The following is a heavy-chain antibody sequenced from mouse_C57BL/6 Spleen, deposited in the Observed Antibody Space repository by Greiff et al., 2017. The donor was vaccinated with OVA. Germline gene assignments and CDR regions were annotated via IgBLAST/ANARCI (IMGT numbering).Heavy chain of an antibody. CDR3: ARGTLRYPFDY. D-gene: IGHD1-1*01. V-gene: IGHV1-69*01. Sequence: QVQLQQPGAELVMPGASVKLSCKASGYTFTSYWMHWVKQRPGQGLEWIGEIDPSDSYTNYNQKLKGKSTLTVDKSSSTAYMQLSSLTSEDAAVYYCARGTLRYPFDYWGQGTTLTVSS. J-gene: IGHJ2*01. CDR2: IDPSDSYT. CDR1: GYTFTSYW.